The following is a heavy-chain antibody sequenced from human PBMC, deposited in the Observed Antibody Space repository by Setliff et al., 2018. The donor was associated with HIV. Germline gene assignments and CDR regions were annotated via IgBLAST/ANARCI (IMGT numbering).Heavy chain of an antibody. J-gene: IGHJ4*02. CDR1: GFAFSSLW. D-gene: IGHD7-27*01. CDR3: ASDLNWASADY. Sequence: PGGSLRLSCAASGFAFSSLWMSWVRQAPGRGLECVANIKQDGSEKYYVDSVKGRFTVSRNNAENPLSLQMNSLTVDDTAIYYCASDLNWASADYWGQGILVTVSS. V-gene: IGHV3-7*03. CDR2: IKQDGSEK.